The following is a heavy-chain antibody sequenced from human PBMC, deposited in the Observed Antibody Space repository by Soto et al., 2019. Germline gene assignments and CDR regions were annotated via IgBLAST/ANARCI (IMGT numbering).Heavy chain of an antibody. CDR3: ARHAPSSIVVVPAAGWFDP. CDR1: GGSINDYY. J-gene: IGHJ5*02. D-gene: IGHD2-2*01. CDR2: GLRPDYT. V-gene: IGHV4-59*08. Sequence: LSETLSLTCTVSGGSINDYYWSWTRQPPGKGLEWIACGLRPDYTGYNPSLKNRVTISLDTSKNQFSLRLSSVTAADTAVYYCARHAPSSIVVVPAAGWFDPWGQGTLVTVSS.